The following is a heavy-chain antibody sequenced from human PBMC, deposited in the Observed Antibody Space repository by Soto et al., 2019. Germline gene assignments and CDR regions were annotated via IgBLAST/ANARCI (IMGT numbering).Heavy chain of an antibody. V-gene: IGHV3-23*01. J-gene: IGHJ5*01. CDR1: GFSFSTHA. CDR3: ERQKIKSSTGYGSVDS. CDR2: ISAGSGNT. D-gene: IGHD6-13*01. Sequence: EVHLSESGGGFVQPGGSLRLSCVASGFSFSTHAMNWVRQAPGKGLEWVSVISAGSGNTYHAESVKGRFTVSRDNSKNTLWLQMDSLRVEDTGLYYCERQKIKSSTGYGSVDSWGQGTLVTVSS.